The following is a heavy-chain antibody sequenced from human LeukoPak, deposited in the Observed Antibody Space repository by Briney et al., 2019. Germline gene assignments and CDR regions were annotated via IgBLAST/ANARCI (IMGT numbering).Heavy chain of an antibody. D-gene: IGHD3-22*01. Sequence: SETLSLTCTVSGGSISSSSYYWGWIRQPPGKGLEWIGSIYYSGSTYYNPSLKSRVTISVDTSKNQFSLKLSSVTAADTAVYYCASYTMIVERGGYWGQGTLVTVSS. V-gene: IGHV4-39*07. J-gene: IGHJ4*02. CDR3: ASYTMIVERGGY. CDR2: IYYSGST. CDR1: GGSISSSSYY.